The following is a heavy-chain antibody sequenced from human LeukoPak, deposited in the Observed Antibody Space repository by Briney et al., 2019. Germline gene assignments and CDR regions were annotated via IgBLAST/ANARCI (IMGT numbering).Heavy chain of an antibody. CDR3: ARDGQSHFDY. Sequence: PSETLSLTCTVSGGSISSYYWSWIRQPPGKGLEWIGYIYYSGSTNYNPSLKSRVTISVDTSKNQFSLKLSSVTAADTAVYYCARDGQSHFDYWGQGTLVTVSS. CDR2: IYYSGST. J-gene: IGHJ4*02. D-gene: IGHD3/OR15-3a*01. V-gene: IGHV4-59*12. CDR1: GGSISSYY.